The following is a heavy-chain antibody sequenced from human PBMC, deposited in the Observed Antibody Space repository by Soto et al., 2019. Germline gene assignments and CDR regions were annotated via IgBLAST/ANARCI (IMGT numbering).Heavy chain of an antibody. CDR2: IYFRGST. CDR1: GGSISSSSDY. J-gene: IGHJ3*02. V-gene: IGHV4-39*07. CDR3: ARDPLYDYGDLSNVFDI. D-gene: IGHD4-17*01. Sequence: PSETLSLTCTVSGGSISSSSDYWGSIRQPPERGLEWIGSIYFRGSTYYSPSLKNRVAISVDTSKNQLSLKLSSVTAADTAVYFCARDPLYDYGDLSNVFDIWGQGTMVTVSS.